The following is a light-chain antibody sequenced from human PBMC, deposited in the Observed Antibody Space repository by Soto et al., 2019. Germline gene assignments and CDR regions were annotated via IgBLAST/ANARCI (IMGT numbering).Light chain of an antibody. CDR2: GDN. CDR1: SSNIGANYD. J-gene: IGLJ1*01. CDR3: QSYDSSLNRV. Sequence: QSVLSQPPSGSGAPGQRITISCTGSSSNIGANYDVHWYRQVPGTAPKLLMSGDNNRPSGVADRFSGSKSGTSASLAITRLQAEYEADYYCQSYDSSLNRVFGTGTKLTVL. V-gene: IGLV1-40*01.